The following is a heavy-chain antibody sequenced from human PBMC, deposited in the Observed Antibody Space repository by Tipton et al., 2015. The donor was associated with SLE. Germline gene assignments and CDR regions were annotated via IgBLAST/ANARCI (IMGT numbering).Heavy chain of an antibody. CDR3: ARQQLLKDGSGTTGAAFDI. V-gene: IGHV4-59*08. CDR1: GGSISSHY. CDR2: IYTSGST. Sequence: TLSLTCTVSGGSISSHYWSWIRQPPGKGLEWIGYIYTSGSTYYNPSLKSRVTISVDTSKNQFSLKLSSVTAADTAVYYCARQQLLKDGSGTTGAAFDIWGQGTMVTVSS. D-gene: IGHD3-10*01. J-gene: IGHJ3*02.